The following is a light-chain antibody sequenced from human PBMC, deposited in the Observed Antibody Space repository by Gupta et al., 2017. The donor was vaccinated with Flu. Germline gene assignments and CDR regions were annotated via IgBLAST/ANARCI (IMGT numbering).Light chain of an antibody. Sequence: QAGLTQPPSVPTDVGQTATHHCTGDSNHVGNQVAAWLQHHQGHPPKLLFHKNKGRPSGTSGRFSASRSGDTASLTISGLQPEDEADYYCLAWDTRFYVCVFGGGT. CDR2: KNK. V-gene: IGLV10-54*01. J-gene: IGLJ3*02. CDR1: SNHVGNQV. CDR3: LAWDTRFYVCV.